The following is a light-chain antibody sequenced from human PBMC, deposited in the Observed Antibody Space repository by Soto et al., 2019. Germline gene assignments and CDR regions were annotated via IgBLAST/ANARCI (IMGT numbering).Light chain of an antibody. V-gene: IGLV2-14*01. CDR2: EVI. J-gene: IGLJ1*01. CDR1: NSDVNY. CDR3: SSSTSSNNSV. Sequence: SALGQPRSVGGSVGQSITISCTSTNSDVNYVSWHQQHPGKAPKLMIYEVINRSSGVSARFSGSKSGNTASLTISGLQAEDEADYDCSSSTSSNNSVCAAGTKVAVL.